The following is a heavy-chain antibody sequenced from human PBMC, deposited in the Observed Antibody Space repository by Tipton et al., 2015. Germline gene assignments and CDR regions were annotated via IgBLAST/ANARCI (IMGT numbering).Heavy chain of an antibody. CDR3: ARDFWEYCSGGSCLPNYYYYYGMDV. Sequence: TLSLTCAVSGGSFLGYYWNWIRQPPGKGLEWIGEIDHSGNTNYNPSLKSRVTISADTSKNQFSLKLSSVTAADTAVYYCARDFWEYCSGGSCLPNYYYYYGMDVWGQGTPVTVS. CDR2: IDHSGNT. CDR1: GGSFLGYY. J-gene: IGHJ6*02. D-gene: IGHD2-15*01. V-gene: IGHV4-34*01.